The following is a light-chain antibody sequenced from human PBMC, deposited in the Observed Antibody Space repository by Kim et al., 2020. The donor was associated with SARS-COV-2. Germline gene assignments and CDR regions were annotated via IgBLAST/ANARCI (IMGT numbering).Light chain of an antibody. CDR3: QSHDSTLSGYYV. Sequence: QSVLTQPPSVSGAPGQRVTISCTGSSSNIGAGYDVHWYQQLPGTALRLLIYGSTNRPSGVPDRFSASKSGTSASLAITGLQTEDEADYYCQSHDSTLSGYYVFGTGTKVTVL. CDR1: SSNIGAGYD. CDR2: GST. J-gene: IGLJ1*01. V-gene: IGLV1-40*01.